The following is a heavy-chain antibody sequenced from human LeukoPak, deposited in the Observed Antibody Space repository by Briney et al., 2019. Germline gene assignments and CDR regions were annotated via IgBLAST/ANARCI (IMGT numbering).Heavy chain of an antibody. Sequence: GGSLRLSCVASGFPFSSYWMTWVRQAPGKGLEWVANIKQDGSKKSYVDSVKGRFTISRDNAKNSLYLQMNSLRAEDTAVYYCAKEEAQGYCSSTSCYKDYWGQGTLVTVSS. J-gene: IGHJ4*02. CDR2: IKQDGSKK. V-gene: IGHV3-7*01. CDR1: GFPFSSYW. CDR3: AKEEAQGYCSSTSCYKDY. D-gene: IGHD2-2*02.